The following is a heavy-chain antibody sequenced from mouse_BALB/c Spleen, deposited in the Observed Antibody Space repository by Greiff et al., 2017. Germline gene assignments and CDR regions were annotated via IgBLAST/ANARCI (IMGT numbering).Heavy chain of an antibody. CDR3: ATWDNSAWFAY. CDR2: IIYSGST. D-gene: IGHD1-3*01. V-gene: IGHV3-8*02. J-gene: IGHJ3*01. CDR1: GDSITSGY. Sequence: EVQVVESGPSLVKPSQTLSLTCSVTGDSITSGYWNWIRKFPGNKLEYMGYIIYSGSTYYNPSHKSRISITRDTSKNQYYLQLNSVTTGDTATYYCATWDNSAWFAYWGQGTLVTVSA.